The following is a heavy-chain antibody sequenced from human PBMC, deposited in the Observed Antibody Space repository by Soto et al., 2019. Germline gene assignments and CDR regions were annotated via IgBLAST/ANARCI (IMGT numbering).Heavy chain of an antibody. CDR3: ARDLDVVWFDP. J-gene: IGHJ5*02. V-gene: IGHV4-31*03. CDR1: GGPSSRGGYN. CDR2: IYYSGST. D-gene: IGHD2-15*01. Sequence: QVQLQESGPGLVKPSQTLSLTCTVSGGPSSRGGYNWTWIRRPPGKGLEWIGYIYYSGSTYYNPSLKSRVTISVDTSKNQFSLKLSSVTAADTAVYYCARDLDVVWFDPWGQGTLVTVSS.